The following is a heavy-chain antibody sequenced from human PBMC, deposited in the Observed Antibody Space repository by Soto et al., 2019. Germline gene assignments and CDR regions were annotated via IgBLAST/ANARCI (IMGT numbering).Heavy chain of an antibody. CDR1: GFTFSKYG. CDR3: ARSQITMVRGVTGMDV. J-gene: IGHJ6*02. D-gene: IGHD3-10*01. CDR2: ISGSGNST. Sequence: GGSLRLSCVASGFTFSKYGMNWVRQTPRKGLEWVSAISGSGNSTYYADSVKGRFTISRDNSKNTLYLQMNSLRAEDTAVYYCARSQITMVRGVTGMDVWGQGTTVTVSS. V-gene: IGHV3-23*01.